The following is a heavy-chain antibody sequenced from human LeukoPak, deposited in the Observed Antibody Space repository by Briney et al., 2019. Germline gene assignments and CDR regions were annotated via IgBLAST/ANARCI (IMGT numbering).Heavy chain of an antibody. D-gene: IGHD4-17*01. CDR2: INPSGGST. V-gene: IGHV1-46*02. J-gene: IGHJ4*02. CDR1: GYTFKSYY. CDR3: AREDGDYTFSFDY. Sequence: GASVKVSCKASGYTFKSYYMHWVRQAPGQGLEWMGIINPSGGSTSYAQKFQGRVTVTRDMSTSTVYMELSSLRSEDTAVYYCAREDGDYTFSFDYWGQGTLVTVSS.